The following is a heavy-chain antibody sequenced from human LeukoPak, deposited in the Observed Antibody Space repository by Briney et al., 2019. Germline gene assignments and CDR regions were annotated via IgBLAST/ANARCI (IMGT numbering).Heavy chain of an antibody. J-gene: IGHJ5*02. CDR1: GFIFSSYR. Sequence: GGSLRLSCASSGFIFSSYRMHWVRQAQGKGLVWVSRINSDGSSTGYADPVKGRFTISRDNAKNMLYLQMNSLRAEDTAVYYCARGSPNWFDPWGQGTLVTVSS. CDR3: ARGSPNWFDP. V-gene: IGHV3-74*01. CDR2: INSDGSST.